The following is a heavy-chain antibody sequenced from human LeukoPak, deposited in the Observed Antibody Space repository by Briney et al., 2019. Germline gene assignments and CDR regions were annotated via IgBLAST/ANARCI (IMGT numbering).Heavy chain of an antibody. V-gene: IGHV3-30*04. D-gene: IGHD3-22*01. CDR3: ARGYYYDSSALQH. CDR2: ISYDGSNK. CDR1: GFTFSSYA. J-gene: IGHJ1*01. Sequence: GGSLRLSCAASGFTFSSYAMHWVRQAPGKGLEWVAVISYDGSNKYYADSVKGRFTISRDNSKNTLYLQMNSLRAEDTAVYYCARGYYYDSSALQHWGQGTLVTVSS.